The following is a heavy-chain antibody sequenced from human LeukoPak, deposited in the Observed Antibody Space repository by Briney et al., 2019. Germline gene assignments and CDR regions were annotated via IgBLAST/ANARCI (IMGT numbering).Heavy chain of an antibody. V-gene: IGHV1-2*02. D-gene: IGHD4-17*01. CDR2: INPNSGGT. Sequence: GASVKVSCKASGYTFTGYYMHWVRQAPGQGLEWMGWINPNSGGTNYAQKFQGRVTVTRDTSISTAYMELSRLTSDDTAVYYCARVWSPTVTTVIPDWFDPWGQGTLVTVSS. CDR3: ARVWSPTVTTVIPDWFDP. CDR1: GYTFTGYY. J-gene: IGHJ5*02.